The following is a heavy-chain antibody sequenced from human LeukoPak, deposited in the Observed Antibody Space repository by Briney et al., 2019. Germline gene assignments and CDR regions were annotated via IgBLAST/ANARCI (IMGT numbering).Heavy chain of an antibody. D-gene: IGHD2-15*01. V-gene: IGHV3-48*02. CDR3: GGGGKGYCSGGSCYGSYYFDY. J-gene: IGHJ4*02. CDR2: ISSSSSTI. Sequence: QSGGSLRLSCAAPGFTFSSYSMNWVRQAPGKGLEWVSYISSSSSTIYYADSVKGRFTISRDNAKNSLYLQMNSLRDEDTAEYYCGGGGKGYCSGGSCYGSYYFDYWGQGTLVTVSS. CDR1: GFTFSSYS.